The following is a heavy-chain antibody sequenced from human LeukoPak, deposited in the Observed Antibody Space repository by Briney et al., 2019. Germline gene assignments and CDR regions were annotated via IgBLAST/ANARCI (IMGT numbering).Heavy chain of an antibody. D-gene: IGHD3-10*02. CDR1: GFSFNTYW. Sequence: GGSLRLSCVASGFSFNTYWMSWVRQAPGKGLEWVSSISGISIYRYYADSVKGRFTISRDNAKNSLYLQMNSLRAEDTAVYYCAELGITMIGGVWGKGTTVTISS. J-gene: IGHJ6*04. V-gene: IGHV3-21*01. CDR2: ISGISIYR. CDR3: AELGITMIGGV.